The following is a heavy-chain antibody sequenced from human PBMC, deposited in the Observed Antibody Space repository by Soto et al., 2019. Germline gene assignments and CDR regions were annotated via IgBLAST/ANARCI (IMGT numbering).Heavy chain of an antibody. D-gene: IGHD3-16*01. CDR1: GGSISSYY. CDR3: ARQSDDYVWGSYQFDY. Sequence: QVQLQESGPGLVKPSETLSLTRTVSGGSISSYYWSWIRQPPGKGLEWIGYIYYSGSTNYNPSLKSRVTISVATSKNQFSLKLSSVPAADTAVYYCARQSDDYVWGSYQFDYWGQGTLVTVSS. J-gene: IGHJ4*02. CDR2: IYYSGST. V-gene: IGHV4-59*08.